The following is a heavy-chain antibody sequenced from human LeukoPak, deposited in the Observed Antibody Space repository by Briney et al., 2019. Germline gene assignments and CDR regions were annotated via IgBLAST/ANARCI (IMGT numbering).Heavy chain of an antibody. CDR1: GFTFSSYG. D-gene: IGHD5-12*01. CDR3: VKEKGLKRGSLYYFDY. V-gene: IGHV3-30*18. J-gene: IGHJ4*02. Sequence: PGGSLRLSCAASGFTFSSYGMHWVRQAPGKGLEWVAVISYDGSNKYYADSVKGRFTISRDNSKNTLYLQMNSLRAEDTAVYYCVKEKGLKRGSLYYFDYWGQGTLVTVSS. CDR2: ISYDGSNK.